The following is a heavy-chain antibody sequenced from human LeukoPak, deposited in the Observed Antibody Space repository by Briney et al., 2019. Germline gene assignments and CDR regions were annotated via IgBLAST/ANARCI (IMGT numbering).Heavy chain of an antibody. D-gene: IGHD6-6*01. J-gene: IGHJ4*02. CDR3: ARGEYSSSLEQFDY. CDR1: GGSISSYY. V-gene: IGHV4-59*01. Sequence: SETLSLTCTVSGGSISSYYWSWIRQPPGKGLEWIGYIYYSGSTNYNPSLKSRVTISVDTSKNQFSLKLSSVTAADTALYYCARGEYSSSLEQFDYWGQGTLVTVSS. CDR2: IYYSGST.